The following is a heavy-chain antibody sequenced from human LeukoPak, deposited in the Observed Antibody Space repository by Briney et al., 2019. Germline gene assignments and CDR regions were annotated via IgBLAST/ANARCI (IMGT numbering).Heavy chain of an antibody. CDR3: AREGYNWNSLGVGWFDP. CDR1: GYTFTSYY. D-gene: IGHD1-7*01. CDR2: INPNSGGT. V-gene: IGHV1-2*02. J-gene: IGHJ5*02. Sequence: GASVKVSCRASGYTFTSYYMHWVRQAPGQGLEWMGIINPNSGGTNYAQKFQGRVTMPRDTSISTAYMELSRLRSDDTAVYYCAREGYNWNSLGVGWFDPWGQGTLVTVSS.